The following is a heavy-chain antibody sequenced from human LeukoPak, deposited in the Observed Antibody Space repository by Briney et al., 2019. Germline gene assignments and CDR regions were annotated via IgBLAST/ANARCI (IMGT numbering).Heavy chain of an antibody. CDR3: ARGGTYTAMVNYYYYYYMDV. V-gene: IGHV3-21*01. CDR2: ISSSSSYI. Sequence: GGSLRLSCAASGFTFSSYSMNWVRQAPGKGLEWVSSISSSSSYIYYADSVKGRFTISRDNAKNSLYLQMNSLRAEDTAVYYCARGGTYTAMVNYYYYYYMDVWGKGTTVTVSS. D-gene: IGHD5-18*01. CDR1: GFTFSSYS. J-gene: IGHJ6*03.